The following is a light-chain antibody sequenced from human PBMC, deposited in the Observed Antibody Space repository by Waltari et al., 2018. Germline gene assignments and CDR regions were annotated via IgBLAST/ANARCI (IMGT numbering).Light chain of an antibody. CDR2: EVT. J-gene: IGLJ2*01. CDR3: SSYAGSNNLV. V-gene: IGLV2-8*01. Sequence: QSALTQPPSPSGSPGPSVTLPCTGTSSDVGDYVPWYQQHPGKAPKLMISEVTKRPSGVPDRFSGSKSGNTASLTVSGLQAEDEADYYCSSYAGSNNLVFGGGTKLTVL. CDR1: SSDVGDY.